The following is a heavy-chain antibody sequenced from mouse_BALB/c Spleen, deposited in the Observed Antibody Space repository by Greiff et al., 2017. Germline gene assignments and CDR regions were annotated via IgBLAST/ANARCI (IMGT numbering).Heavy chain of an antibody. CDR2: IYWDDDK. Sequence: QVTLKVSGPGILQPSQTLSLTCSFSGFSLSTSGMGVSWIRQPSGKGLEWLAHIYWDDDKRYNPSLKSRLTISKDTSRNQVFLKITSVDTADTATYYCARRAGYDWFAYWGQGTLVTVSA. CDR3: ARRAGYDWFAY. V-gene: IGHV8-12*01. J-gene: IGHJ3*01. D-gene: IGHD2-14*01. CDR1: GFSLSTSGMG.